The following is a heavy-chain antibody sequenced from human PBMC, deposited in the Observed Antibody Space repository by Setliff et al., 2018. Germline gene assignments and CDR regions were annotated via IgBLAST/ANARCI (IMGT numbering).Heavy chain of an antibody. CDR2: IYTSGST. CDR1: GGSISGGRYY. Sequence: SETLSLTCTVSGGSISGGRYYWSWIRQPAGKGLEWIGHIYTSGSTNYNPSLKSRVTISVDKSKNQFSLKLSSVTAADTAVYYCARRPPSYYYGMDVWGQGTTVTVSS. J-gene: IGHJ6*02. CDR3: ARRPPSYYYGMDV. V-gene: IGHV4-61*09.